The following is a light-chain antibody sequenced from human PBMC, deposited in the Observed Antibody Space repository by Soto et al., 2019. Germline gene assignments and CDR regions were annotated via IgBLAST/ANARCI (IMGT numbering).Light chain of an antibody. Sequence: EVVLTQSPGTLSLSPGERATLSCRASQSVSNNYFAWYKQKPGQAPKLLIFGSSDRTTGIPDRFSGSGSGTDFTLTISRLEPEDFAVYSCQQYGSSPPYTFGQGTKLEIK. CDR3: QQYGSSPPYT. CDR1: QSVSNNY. CDR2: GSS. J-gene: IGKJ2*01. V-gene: IGKV3-20*01.